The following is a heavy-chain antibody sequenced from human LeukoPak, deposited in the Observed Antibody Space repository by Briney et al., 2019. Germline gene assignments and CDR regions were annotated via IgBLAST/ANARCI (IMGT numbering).Heavy chain of an antibody. Sequence: GGSLRLSCAASGFTFSSYAMSWVRQAPGKGLEWVSYIHSSSNTVYYADSVKGRFSISRDNTRNSLYLQMDSLSAEDTAVYYCARDDFDSAWFLGYWGQGTLVTVSS. CDR2: IHSSSNTV. D-gene: IGHD6-19*01. V-gene: IGHV3-48*04. J-gene: IGHJ4*02. CDR1: GFTFSSYA. CDR3: ARDDFDSAWFLGY.